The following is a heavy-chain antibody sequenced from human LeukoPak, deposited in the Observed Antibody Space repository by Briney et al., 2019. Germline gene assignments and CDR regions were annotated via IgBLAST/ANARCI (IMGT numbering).Heavy chain of an antibody. J-gene: IGHJ2*01. CDR1: GGSISSYY. CDR2: IFYSGSS. CDR3: ARYCSSTSCDMAGFDL. D-gene: IGHD2-2*02. Sequence: SETLSLTCTVSGGSISSYYWNWIRQPPGKGLEWIGYIFYSGSSNYNPSLKSRVTMSVDTSKNQFSLKLSSVTAADTAVYYCARYCSSTSCDMAGFDLWGRGTLVTVSS. V-gene: IGHV4-59*01.